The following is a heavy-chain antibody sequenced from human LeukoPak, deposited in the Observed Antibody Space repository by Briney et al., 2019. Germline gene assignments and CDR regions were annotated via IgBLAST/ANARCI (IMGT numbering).Heavy chain of an antibody. D-gene: IGHD2-2*01. CDR2: IYYSGDT. CDR3: AREDQGNAFDI. J-gene: IGHJ3*02. Sequence: SETLSLTCAVSGGSINTGAYYWSWIRQHPEKGLGWIGYIYYSGDTLYNPSLKRRVIVSLDMSKNQFSLRLNSVTAADTAVYYCAREDQGNAFDIWGQGTMVTVSS. V-gene: IGHV4-31*11. CDR1: GGSINTGAYY.